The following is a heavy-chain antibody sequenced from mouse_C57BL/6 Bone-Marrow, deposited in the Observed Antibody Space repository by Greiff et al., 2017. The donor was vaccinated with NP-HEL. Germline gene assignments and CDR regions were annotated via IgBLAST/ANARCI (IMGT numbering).Heavy chain of an antibody. CDR2: IYPSDSET. Sequence: QVQLQQSGAELVRPGSSVKLSCKASGYTFTSYWMDWVKQRPGQGLEWIGNIYPSDSETHYNQKFKDKATLTVDKSSSTAYMQLSSLTSEDSAVYYCARRIHWLRAMDYWGQGTSVTVSS. J-gene: IGHJ4*01. V-gene: IGHV1-61*01. CDR1: GYTFTSYW. D-gene: IGHD2-2*01. CDR3: ARRIHWLRAMDY.